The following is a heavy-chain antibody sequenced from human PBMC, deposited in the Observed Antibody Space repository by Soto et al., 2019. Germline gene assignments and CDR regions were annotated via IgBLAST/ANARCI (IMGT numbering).Heavy chain of an antibody. J-gene: IGHJ5*02. Sequence: GESLKISCKGSGYSFTSYWIGWVRQMPGKGLERMGIIYPGDSDTSYSRSFQGQVPISADESISTAYLQWSSLKASDTAMYYCAGRGAYYYDSSGYLNWFDPWGQGTLVTVSS. CDR1: GYSFTSYW. CDR2: IYPGDSDT. V-gene: IGHV5-51*01. D-gene: IGHD3-22*01. CDR3: AGRGAYYYDSSGYLNWFDP.